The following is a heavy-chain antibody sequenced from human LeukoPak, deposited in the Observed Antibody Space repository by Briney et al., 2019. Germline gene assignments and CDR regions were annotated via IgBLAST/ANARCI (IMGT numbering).Heavy chain of an antibody. V-gene: IGHV4-34*01. CDR3: ARDLINYYGSGSDDY. D-gene: IGHD3-10*01. Sequence: SETLSLTCAVYGGSFSGYYWSWIRQPPGKGLEWIGEINHSGSTNYNPSLKSRVTISVDTSKNQFSLKLSSVTAADTAVYYCARDLINYYGSGSDDYWGQGTLVTVSS. CDR2: INHSGST. J-gene: IGHJ4*02. CDR1: GGSFSGYY.